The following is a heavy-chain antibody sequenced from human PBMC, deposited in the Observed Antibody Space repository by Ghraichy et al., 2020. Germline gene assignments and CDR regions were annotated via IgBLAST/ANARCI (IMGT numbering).Heavy chain of an antibody. CDR2: ISSNGGST. V-gene: IGHV3-64D*09. CDR1: GFTFSSYA. Sequence: GGSLRLSCSASGFTFSSYAMHWVRQAPGKGLEYVSAISSNGGSTYYADSVKGRFTISRDNSKNTLYLQMSSLRAEDTAVYYCVKDRRMVSEDRAFDIWGQGTMVTVSS. D-gene: IGHD3-10*01. J-gene: IGHJ3*02. CDR3: VKDRRMVSEDRAFDI.